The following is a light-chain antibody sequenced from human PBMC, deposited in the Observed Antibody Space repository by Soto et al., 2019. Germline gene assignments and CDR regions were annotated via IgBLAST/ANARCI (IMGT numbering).Light chain of an antibody. CDR1: SSDVGGYNY. Sequence: QSALTQPASVSGSPGQSITIPCTGTSSDVGGYNYVSWYQQHPGKAPKLMIYEVSNRPSGVSNRFSGSKSGNTASLTISGLQAEDEADYYCSSYTSSSTLGVFGGGTQLTVL. J-gene: IGLJ2*01. CDR3: SSYTSSSTLGV. CDR2: EVS. V-gene: IGLV2-14*01.